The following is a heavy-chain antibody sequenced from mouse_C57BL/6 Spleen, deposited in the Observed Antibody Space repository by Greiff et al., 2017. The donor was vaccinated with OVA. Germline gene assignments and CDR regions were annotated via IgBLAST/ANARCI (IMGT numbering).Heavy chain of an antibody. CDR1: GYSFTGYY. CDR3: ARRNYYGSSYGFAY. J-gene: IGHJ3*01. CDR2: INPSTGGT. V-gene: IGHV1-42*01. Sequence: EVKLMESGPELVKPGASVKISCKASGYSFTGYYMNWVKQSPEKSLEWIGEINPSTGGTTYNQKFKAKATLTVDKSSSTAYMQLKSLTSEDSAVYYGARRNYYGSSYGFAYWGQGTLVTVSA. D-gene: IGHD1-1*01.